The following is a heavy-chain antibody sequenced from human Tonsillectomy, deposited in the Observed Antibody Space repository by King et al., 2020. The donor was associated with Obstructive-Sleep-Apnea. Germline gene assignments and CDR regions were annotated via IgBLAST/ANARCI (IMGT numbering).Heavy chain of an antibody. CDR1: GFTLSSYW. CDR3: ARLPSDAFDI. Sequence: VQLVESGGGLVQPGGSLRLSCAASGFTLSSYWISWVRQAPGKGLEWVANIKQDGSEKYYVDSVKGRFTISRDNAKNSLYLQMNSLRAEDTAVYYCARLPSDAFDIWGQGTMVTVSS. CDR2: IKQDGSEK. J-gene: IGHJ3*02. D-gene: IGHD2-15*01. V-gene: IGHV3-7*01.